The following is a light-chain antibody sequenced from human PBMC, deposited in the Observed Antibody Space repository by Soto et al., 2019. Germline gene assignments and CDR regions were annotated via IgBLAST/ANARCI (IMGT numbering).Light chain of an antibody. J-gene: IGKJ2*01. CDR3: QQHNSYPRT. V-gene: IGKV1-9*01. CDR2: VAS. Sequence: DIQLTQSPSFLSASVGDRVTIRCRASQGISTYLAWYQQKPGNAPKLLIHVASTLQRGVPSRFSGSGSGTAFTLTISSLQPEDFATYYWQQHNSYPRTFGQGTQLEIK. CDR1: QGISTY.